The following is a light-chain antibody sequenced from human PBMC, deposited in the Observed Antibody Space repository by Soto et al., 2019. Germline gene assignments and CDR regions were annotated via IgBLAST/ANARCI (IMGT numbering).Light chain of an antibody. Sequence: QSALTQPASVSGSTGQSITISCTGTSSDVGSYNLVSWYQQHPGKAPKVMIYECSKRHSGVSNRFSGSKSGNTASLTISGLQAEDEADYYCCSYAGISTFVVFGGGTKLTVL. CDR3: CSYAGISTFVV. J-gene: IGLJ2*01. CDR2: ECS. CDR1: SSDVGSYNL. V-gene: IGLV2-23*03.